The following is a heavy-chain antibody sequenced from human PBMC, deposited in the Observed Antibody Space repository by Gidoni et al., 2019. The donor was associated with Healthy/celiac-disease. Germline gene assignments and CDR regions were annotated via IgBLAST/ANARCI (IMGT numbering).Heavy chain of an antibody. D-gene: IGHD3-22*01. CDR3: ARGPNSSGYSNYFDY. Sequence: GFTFSSYSMNWVRQAPGKGLEWVSYISSSSSTIYYADPVKGRFTISRDNAKNSLYLQMNSLRDEDTAVYYCARGPNSSGYSNYFDYWGQGTLVTVSS. CDR2: ISSSSSTI. V-gene: IGHV3-48*02. CDR1: GFTFSSYS. J-gene: IGHJ4*02.